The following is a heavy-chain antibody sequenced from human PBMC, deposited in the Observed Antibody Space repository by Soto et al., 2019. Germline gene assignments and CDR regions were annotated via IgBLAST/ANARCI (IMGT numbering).Heavy chain of an antibody. Sequence: PSETLSLTCAVYGGSFSGYYWSWIRQTPGKGLEWIGEINDSGSTNNNPSLKSRVTILVDTPKNQFSLKLSSVTAAATAVYYCATPEAPLRRGSGGGPMRMGWFDPWGQGTLVTVSS. CDR2: INDSGST. J-gene: IGHJ5*02. CDR3: ATPEAPLRRGSGGGPMRMGWFDP. D-gene: IGHD3-10*01. V-gene: IGHV4-34*01. CDR1: GGSFSGYY.